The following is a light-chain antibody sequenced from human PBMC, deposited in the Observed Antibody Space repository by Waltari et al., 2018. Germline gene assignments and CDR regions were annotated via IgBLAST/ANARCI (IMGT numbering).Light chain of an antibody. J-gene: IGKJ4*01. CDR2: GAS. CDR3: QQRSNWPPLT. CDR1: QSVSSY. V-gene: IGKV3-11*01. Sequence: EIVLTQSPATLSLSPGERATLSCRASQSVSSYLAWYQQKPGQAPRLLIYGASTRATGIPARFSGSGSGTDFTLTISSLEPEDFAVYYCQQRSNWPPLTFGGGTKVEIK.